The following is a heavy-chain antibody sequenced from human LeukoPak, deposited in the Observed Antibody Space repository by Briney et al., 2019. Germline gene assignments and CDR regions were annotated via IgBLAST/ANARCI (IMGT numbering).Heavy chain of an antibody. Sequence: ASVKVSCKASGYTFTAYYMHWVRQAPGQGLEWMGIINPSGGSTSYAQKFQGRVTMTRDTSTSTVYMELSSLRSEDTAVYYCARVLGGDYATSEAFDIWGQGTMVTVSS. CDR3: ARVLGGDYATSEAFDI. J-gene: IGHJ3*02. CDR2: INPSGGST. V-gene: IGHV1-46*01. D-gene: IGHD4-17*01. CDR1: GYTFTAYY.